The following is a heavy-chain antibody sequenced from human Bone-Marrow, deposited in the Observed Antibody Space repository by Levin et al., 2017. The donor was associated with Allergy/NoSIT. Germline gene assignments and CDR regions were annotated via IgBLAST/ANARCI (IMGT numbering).Heavy chain of an antibody. CDR2: INYRGVT. CDR1: GGSVSSGTYY. V-gene: IGHV4-61*01. D-gene: IGHD5/OR15-5a*01. J-gene: IGHJ6*02. Sequence: SQTLSLTCSVSGGSVSSGTYYWSWIRRPPGKGLEWIGYINYRGVTKYNPSLKSRVTISVDTSKNEFSLKVTSVTAADTAVYYCARNRIIVSGGNDYYYGMDVWGQGTTVTVSS. CDR3: ARNRIIVSGGNDYYYGMDV.